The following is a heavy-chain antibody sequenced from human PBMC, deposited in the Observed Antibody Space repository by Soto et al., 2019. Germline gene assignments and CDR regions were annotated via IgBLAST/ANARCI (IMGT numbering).Heavy chain of an antibody. CDR1: GFTFSSYA. CDR2: ISGSGGST. J-gene: IGHJ4*02. CDR3: AKDQYSSSWPFFDY. V-gene: IGHV3-23*01. Sequence: GGSLRLSCAASGFTFSSYAMSWVRQAPGKGLEWVSAISGSGGSTYYADSVKGRLTISRDNSKNTLYLQMNSLRAEDTAVYYCAKDQYSSSWPFFDYWGQGTLVTVSS. D-gene: IGHD6-13*01.